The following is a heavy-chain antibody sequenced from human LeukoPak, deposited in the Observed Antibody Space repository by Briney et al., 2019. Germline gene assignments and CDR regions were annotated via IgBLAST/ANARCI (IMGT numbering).Heavy chain of an antibody. CDR2: INHSGST. J-gene: IGHJ4*02. CDR1: GGSFSGYY. V-gene: IGHV4-34*01. D-gene: IGHD3-22*01. Sequence: SETLSLTCAVYGGSFSGYYWSWIRQPPGKGLEWIGEINHSGSTNYNPSLKSRVTISVDTSKNQFSLKLSSVTAADTAVYYCARDVYESSGYYHNYWGQGTLVTVSS. CDR3: ARDVYESSGYYHNY.